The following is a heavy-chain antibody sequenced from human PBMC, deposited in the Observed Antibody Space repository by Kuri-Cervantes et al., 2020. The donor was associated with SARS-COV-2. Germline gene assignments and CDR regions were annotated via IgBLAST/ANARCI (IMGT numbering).Heavy chain of an antibody. V-gene: IGHV3-21*04. CDR3: ARDRDGSASLGI. D-gene: IGHD3-10*01. CDR1: GFTFSSYS. J-gene: IGHJ3*02. CDR2: ISSSSSYI. Sequence: GESLKISCAASGFTFSSYSMNWVRQAPGKGLEWVSSISSSSSYIYYADSVKGRFTISRDNAKNSLYLQMNSLRAEDTAVYYCARDRDGSASLGIWGQGTMVTVSS.